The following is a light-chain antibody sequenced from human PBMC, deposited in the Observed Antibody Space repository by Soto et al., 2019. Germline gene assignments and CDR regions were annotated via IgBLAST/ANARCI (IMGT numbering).Light chain of an antibody. V-gene: IGKV3-20*01. J-gene: IGKJ2*01. CDR3: QQYGASPYT. CDR2: GAS. Sequence: EIVLTQSPGTLSLSPGERATLSCGASQSVSSNYLAWYQQKPGQPPRLLIYGASSRATGIPDRFTGSGSGTDFTLTISRLEPEDFAVYYCQQYGASPYTFGQGTKVEIK. CDR1: QSVSSNY.